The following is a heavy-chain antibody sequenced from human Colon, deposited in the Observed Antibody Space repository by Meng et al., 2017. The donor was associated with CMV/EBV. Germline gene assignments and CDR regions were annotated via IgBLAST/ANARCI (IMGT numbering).Heavy chain of an antibody. CDR1: EFTFSNYA. V-gene: IGHV3-23*01. CDR2: ISDSGDRT. D-gene: IGHD3-10*01. Sequence: WGSLRLSCAASEFTFSNYAMTWVRQAPGRGLEGVSSISDSGDRTYYVDSVRGRFTISRDNSKNTLYLQMNSLRAEDTAIYYCARIYGHSAGYYYHALDVWGQGTTVTVSS. CDR3: ARIYGHSAGYYYHALDV. J-gene: IGHJ6*02.